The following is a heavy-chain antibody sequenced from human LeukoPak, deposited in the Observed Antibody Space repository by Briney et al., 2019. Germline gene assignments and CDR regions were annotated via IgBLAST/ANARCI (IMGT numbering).Heavy chain of an antibody. V-gene: IGHV3-13*01. D-gene: IGHD1-1*01. CDR3: ARGPPRGKYYYMDV. CDR1: GFTFSSFD. CDR2: IGTASDT. J-gene: IGHJ6*03. Sequence: GGSLRLSCAASGFTFSSFDMHWVRQPTGHGLEWASTIGTASDTYYPGSVEGRFNLSRDNAKNSLYLQMNSLTAGDTAVYYCARGPPRGKYYYMDVWGKGTTVTVSS.